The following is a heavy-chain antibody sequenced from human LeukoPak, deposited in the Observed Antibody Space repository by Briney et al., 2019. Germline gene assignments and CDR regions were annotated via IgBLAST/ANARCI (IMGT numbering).Heavy chain of an antibody. J-gene: IGHJ4*02. CDR2: VRKKANSYTT. CDR3: ARVTMTHFVFDS. V-gene: IGHV3-72*01. D-gene: IGHD4/OR15-4a*01. Sequence: GGSLRLSCAASGFTSSDHYMDWVRQAPGKGLKWVGRVRKKANSYTTEYAASVEGRFTISRDDSENSLFLQMNSLKTEDTAVYYCARVTMTHFVFDSWGQGTPVTVSS. CDR1: GFTSSDHY.